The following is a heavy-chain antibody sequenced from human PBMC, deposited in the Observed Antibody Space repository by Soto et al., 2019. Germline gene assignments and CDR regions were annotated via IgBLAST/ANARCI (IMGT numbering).Heavy chain of an antibody. D-gene: IGHD3-3*01. J-gene: IGHJ4*02. Sequence: GASVKVSCKASGYTFTSYDINWVRQATGQGLEWMGWMNPNSGNTGYAQKFQGRVTMTRNTSISTAYMELSSLRSEDTAVYYCARVGNHPSRSITIFGVVREYYFDYWGQGTLVTVSS. CDR1: GYTFTSYD. CDR2: MNPNSGNT. V-gene: IGHV1-8*01. CDR3: ARVGNHPSRSITIFGVVREYYFDY.